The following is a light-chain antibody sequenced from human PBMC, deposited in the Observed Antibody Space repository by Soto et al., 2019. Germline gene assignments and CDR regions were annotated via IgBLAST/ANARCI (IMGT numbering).Light chain of an antibody. CDR2: GAS. Sequence: EFVLTQSPGTLSLSPGERAILSCRASQSVTSTYIAWYQQKPGQAPRLLIYGASSRATGIPDRFSGSGSGTDFTLTISRLEAEDFAVYYCQYYGSSPPTTFGQGTKLEIE. V-gene: IGKV3-20*01. CDR1: QSVTSTY. J-gene: IGKJ2*01. CDR3: QYYGSSPPTT.